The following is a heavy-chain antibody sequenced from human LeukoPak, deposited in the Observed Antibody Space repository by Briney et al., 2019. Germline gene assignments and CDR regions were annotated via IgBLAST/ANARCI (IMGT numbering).Heavy chain of an antibody. CDR3: ARETSGTYYIPLGYMDV. Sequence: PSETLSLTCTVSGGSISSYYWSWLRQPAGKGLEWSGRIYSSGSTNYNPSLKSRVTMSVDTSKKQFSLKRSSVIAADTAIYYCARETSGTYYIPLGYMDVWGKGTTVTVSS. CDR1: GGSISSYY. CDR2: IYSSGST. V-gene: IGHV4-4*07. J-gene: IGHJ6*03. D-gene: IGHD3-10*01.